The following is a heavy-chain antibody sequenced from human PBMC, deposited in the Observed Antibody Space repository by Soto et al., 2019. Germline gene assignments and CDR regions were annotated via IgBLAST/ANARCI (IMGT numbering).Heavy chain of an antibody. CDR3: ARVQGVGVGSTWDDRMDV. V-gene: IGHV1-2*02. Sequence: QVRLVQSGAEVRKPGASVRVSCKASGYTFTDYYIHWVRQAPGQGLEWRGWINANTGGTRYAQKFQVAVTMTRDTSTSTAYMELTRLTADDTATYYRARVQGVGVGSTWDDRMDVWGQGTTVSVSS. J-gene: IGHJ6*02. D-gene: IGHD2-2*01. CDR1: GYTFTDYY. CDR2: INANTGGT.